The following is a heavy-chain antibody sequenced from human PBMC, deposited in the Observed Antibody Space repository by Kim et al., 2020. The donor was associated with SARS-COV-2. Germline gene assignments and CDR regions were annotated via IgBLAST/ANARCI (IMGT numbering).Heavy chain of an antibody. D-gene: IGHD1-20*01. CDR2: ISSSGTTI. Sequence: GGSLRLSCAASGFTFSDYYMSWIRQAPGKGLEWVSYISSSGTTIYYADSVKGRFTISRDNAKNSLYLQMNSLRAEDTAVYYCARLSGTSSTYDVRVDYWGQGTLVTVSS. CDR1: GFTFSDYY. J-gene: IGHJ4*02. CDR3: ARLSGTSSTYDVRVDY. V-gene: IGHV3-11*01.